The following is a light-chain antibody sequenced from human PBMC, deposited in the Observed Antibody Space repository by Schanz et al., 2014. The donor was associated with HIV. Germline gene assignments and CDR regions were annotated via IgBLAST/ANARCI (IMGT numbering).Light chain of an antibody. CDR2: GNT. CDR3: QSYDSSLSGFV. Sequence: QSVLTQPPSVSGALGQRVTISCTGSRSNIGAGYDVHWYQQLPGTAPKLLIYGNTNRPSGVPDRFSGSKSGTSASLAITGLQAEDEADYYCQSYDSSLSGFVFRTGTKLTVL. V-gene: IGLV1-40*01. CDR1: RSNIGAGYD. J-gene: IGLJ1*01.